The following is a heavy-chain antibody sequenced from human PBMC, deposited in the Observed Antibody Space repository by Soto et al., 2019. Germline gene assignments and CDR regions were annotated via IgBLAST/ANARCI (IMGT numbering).Heavy chain of an antibody. J-gene: IGHJ5*02. D-gene: IGHD6-13*01. CDR1: GGTFSSYA. CDR2: IIPIFGTA. Sequence: SVKVSCKASGGTFSSYAISWVRQAPGQGLEWMGGIIPIFGTANYAQKFQGRVTITADESTSTAYMELSSLRSEDTAVYYCARDLPSQRQLVPWFDPWGQGTLVTVSS. CDR3: ARDLPSQRQLVPWFDP. V-gene: IGHV1-69*13.